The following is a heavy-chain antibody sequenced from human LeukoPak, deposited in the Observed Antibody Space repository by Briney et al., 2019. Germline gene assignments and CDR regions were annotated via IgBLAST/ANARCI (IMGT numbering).Heavy chain of an antibody. CDR3: ARHLSGITGYTYGRGIDY. CDR2: IKKDGSDK. Sequence: PGGSLRLSCAASGFTFSSYWMSWVRQAPGKGLEWVANIKKDGSDKYYADSVKGRFTISRDNAKTSLYLQMNSLRAEDTAVYYCARHLSGITGYTYGRGIDYWGQGTLVTVSS. CDR1: GFTFSSYW. D-gene: IGHD5-18*01. J-gene: IGHJ4*02. V-gene: IGHV3-7*01.